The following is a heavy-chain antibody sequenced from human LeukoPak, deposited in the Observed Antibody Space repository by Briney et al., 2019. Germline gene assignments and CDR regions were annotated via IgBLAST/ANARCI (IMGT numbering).Heavy chain of an antibody. J-gene: IGHJ5*02. CDR1: GGTFSSYD. CDR3: ARGRPTTSIAAAGVNWFDP. CDR2: IIPIFGTA. D-gene: IGHD6-13*01. V-gene: IGHV1-69*06. Sequence: ASVKVSCKASGGTFSSYDISWVRQAPGQGLEWMGAIIPIFGTANYAQKFQGRVTITADKSTSTAYMELSSLRSEDTAVYYCARGRPTTSIAAAGVNWFDPWGQGTLVTVSS.